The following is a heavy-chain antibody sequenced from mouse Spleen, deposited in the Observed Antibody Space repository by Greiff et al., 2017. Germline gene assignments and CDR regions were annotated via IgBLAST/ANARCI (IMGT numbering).Heavy chain of an antibody. CDR3: ARSKGSNYFFFDY. J-gene: IGHJ2*01. CDR1: GYAFSSSW. CDR2: IYPGDGDT. Sequence: QVQLKQSGPELVKPGASVKISCKASGYAFSSSWMNWVKQRPGKGLEWIGRIYPGDGDTNYNGKFKGKATLTADKSSSTAYMQLSSLTSEDSAVYFCARSKGSNYFFFDYWGQGTTLTVSS. D-gene: IGHD2-5*01. V-gene: IGHV1-82*01.